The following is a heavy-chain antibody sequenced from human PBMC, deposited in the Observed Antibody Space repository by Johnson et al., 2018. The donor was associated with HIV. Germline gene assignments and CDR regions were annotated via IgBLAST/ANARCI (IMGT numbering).Heavy chain of an antibody. Sequence: QEQLVESGGGVVQPGGSLRLSCVASGFTFTTYDFHWVRQAPGKGLEWVAFIRSNGRDQYYGDSVKGRFTISRDDSKNTVDLQMNTLTPDDTAVYYCAKGIGHSYRGTHDAFDVWGQGTMVTVSA. V-gene: IGHV3-30*02. CDR2: IRSNGRDQ. CDR1: GFTFTTYD. CDR3: AKGIGHSYRGTHDAFDV. D-gene: IGHD3/OR15-3a*01. J-gene: IGHJ3*01.